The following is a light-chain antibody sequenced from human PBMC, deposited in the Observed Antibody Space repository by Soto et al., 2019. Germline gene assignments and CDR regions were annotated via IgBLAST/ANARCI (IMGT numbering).Light chain of an antibody. CDR2: NDN. CDR1: SSDIGSNT. V-gene: IGLV1-44*01. CDR3: AAWDDSLRGHWA. Sequence: QSVLIQPPSASGTPGQRVAISCSGSSSDIGSNTVNWYQQLPGTAPRVLIYNDNQRPSGVPDRFSGSKSGTSASLAISRLQSEDEADYYCAAWDDSLRGHWAFGGGTKLTVL. J-gene: IGLJ3*02.